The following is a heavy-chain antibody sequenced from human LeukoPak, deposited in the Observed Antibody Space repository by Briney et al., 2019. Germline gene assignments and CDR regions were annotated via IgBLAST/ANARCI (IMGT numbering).Heavy chain of an antibody. CDR2: IHPNGRDT. V-gene: IGHV1-2*02. CDR1: GYSFSDHH. CDR3: SARYGPGPV. J-gene: IGHJ4*02. D-gene: IGHD3-10*01. Sequence: GASVKVSCKTSGYSFSDHHIHWVRQAPGQGLEWTGSIHPNGRDTEYAQKFQGRMTMTMDTSLSTGYMELNRLTSDDTAVYYCSARYGPGPVWGQGTLVTASS.